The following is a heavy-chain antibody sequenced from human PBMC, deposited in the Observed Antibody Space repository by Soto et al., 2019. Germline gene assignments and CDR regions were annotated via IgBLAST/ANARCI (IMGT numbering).Heavy chain of an antibody. Sequence: PGESLKISCQCSGYTFSNFRIAWVRQLPGKGLEYMGIIYPGDSETRYSPSFHGKVTISADRSIGTAYLLWSSLEASDSAFYFCARSPRSSPYFDYWGQGALVTVSS. J-gene: IGHJ4*02. CDR3: ARSPRSSPYFDY. V-gene: IGHV5-51*01. CDR1: GYTFSNFR. CDR2: IYPGDSET. D-gene: IGHD6-13*01.